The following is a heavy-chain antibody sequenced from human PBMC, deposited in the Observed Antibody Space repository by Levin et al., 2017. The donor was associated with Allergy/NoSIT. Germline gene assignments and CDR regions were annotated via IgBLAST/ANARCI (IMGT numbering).Heavy chain of an antibody. D-gene: IGHD5-18*01. CDR1: GFIFRRYG. J-gene: IGHJ4*02. CDR2: ISYDGGNK. V-gene: IGHV3-30*18. CDR3: AKIRGGYSYGSFFDS. Sequence: GESLKISCAASGFIFRRYGMHWVRQAPGKGLEWVAVISYDGGNKYYADSVKGRFTISRDNSKNTLFLQMNSLRAEDTAVYYCAKIRGGYSYGSFFDSWGQGTLVTVSS.